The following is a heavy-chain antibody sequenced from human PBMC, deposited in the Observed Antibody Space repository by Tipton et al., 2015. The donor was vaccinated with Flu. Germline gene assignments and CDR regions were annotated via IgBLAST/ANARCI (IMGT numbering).Heavy chain of an antibody. D-gene: IGHD2/OR15-2a*01. CDR1: GFNLSSYE. J-gene: IGHJ3*01. CDR3: ARDAFLGPGDAFDV. CDR2: IDIHSRSI. Sequence: SLRLSCSASGFNLSSYEMNWVRQAPGKGLEWVPKIDIHSRSIDYADSVRGRFAISRDSAKRSVYLQMNSLRVEDTAVYYCARDAFLGPGDAFDVWGRGTMVTVSS. V-gene: IGHV3-48*03.